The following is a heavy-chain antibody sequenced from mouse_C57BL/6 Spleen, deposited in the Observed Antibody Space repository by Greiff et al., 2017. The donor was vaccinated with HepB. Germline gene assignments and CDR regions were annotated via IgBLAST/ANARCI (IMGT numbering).Heavy chain of an antibody. CDR3: ARGPNYLYYFDY. CDR1: GFTFSDYG. J-gene: IGHJ2*01. V-gene: IGHV5-17*01. Sequence: EVHLVESGGGLVKPGGSLKLSCAASGFTFSDYGMHWVRQAPEKGLEWVAYISSGSSTIYYADTVKGRFTISRDNAKNTLFLQMTSLRSEDTAMYYCARGPNYLYYFDYWGQGTTLTVSS. CDR2: ISSGSSTI. D-gene: IGHD2-1*01.